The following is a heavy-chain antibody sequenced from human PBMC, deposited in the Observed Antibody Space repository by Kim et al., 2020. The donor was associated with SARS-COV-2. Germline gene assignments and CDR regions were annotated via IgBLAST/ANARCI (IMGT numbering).Heavy chain of an antibody. J-gene: IGHJ6*02. D-gene: IGHD6-13*01. V-gene: IGHV3-23*01. CDR2: ISGSGGST. CDR3: AKDMAAIAAAGILGMDV. Sequence: GGSLRLSCAASGFTFSSYAMSWVRQAPGKGLEWVSAISGSGGSTYYADSVKGRFTISRDNSKNTLYLQMNSLRAEDTAVYYCAKDMAAIAAAGILGMDVWGQGTTVTVSS. CDR1: GFTFSSYA.